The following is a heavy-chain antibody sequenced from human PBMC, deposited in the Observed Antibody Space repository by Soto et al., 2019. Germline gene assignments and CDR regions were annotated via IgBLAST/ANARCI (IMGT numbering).Heavy chain of an antibody. V-gene: IGHV3-23*01. CDR1: GFTFSSYA. J-gene: IGHJ4*02. CDR3: AKLPHYDIWTGYLNYFDY. Sequence: GGSLRLSCAASGFTFSSYAMSWVRQAPGKGLEWVSAFRGDGTGAHYAASVKGRFTISRDNSKNTLYLHMNSLRAEDTAVYYSAKLPHYDIWTGYLNYFDYWGQGTLVTVSS. D-gene: IGHD3-9*01. CDR2: FRGDGTGA.